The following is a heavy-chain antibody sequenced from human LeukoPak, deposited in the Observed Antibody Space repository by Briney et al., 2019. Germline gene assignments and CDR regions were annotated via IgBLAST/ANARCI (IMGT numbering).Heavy chain of an antibody. CDR2: IYYGGST. CDR1: GGFISSSTYY. CDR3: ARDLVLRYDSSGYQTFPPFDI. J-gene: IGHJ3*02. V-gene: IGHV4-39*07. D-gene: IGHD3-22*01. Sequence: PSETLSLTCTVSGGFISSSTYYWGWIRQPPGKGLEWVGSIYYGGSTYYNPSLKSRVTISVDTSKNQFSLKLSSVTAADTAVYYCARDLVLRYDSSGYQTFPPFDIWGQGTMVTVSS.